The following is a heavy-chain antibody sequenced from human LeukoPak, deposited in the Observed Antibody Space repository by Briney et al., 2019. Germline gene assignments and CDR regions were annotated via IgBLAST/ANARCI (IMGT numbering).Heavy chain of an antibody. V-gene: IGHV1-46*01. J-gene: IGHJ4*02. CDR3: ARPSLGVVPAALDY. CDR2: INPSGGST. Sequence: ASVKVSCKASGHTFTSYYMHWVRQAPGQGLEWLGIINPSGGSTSYAQKFQGRGTMTRDTSTSTVYMELSSLRSEDTAVYYCARPSLGVVPAALDYWGQGTLVTVSS. CDR1: GHTFTSYY. D-gene: IGHD2-2*01.